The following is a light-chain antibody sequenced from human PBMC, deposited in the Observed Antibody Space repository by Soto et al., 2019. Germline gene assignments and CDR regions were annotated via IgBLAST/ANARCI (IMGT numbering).Light chain of an antibody. J-gene: IGKJ1*01. CDR1: QSVSSW. V-gene: IGKV1-5*03. Sequence: DIQMTQSPYTLSASVGDRVTITCRASQSVSSWLAWYQQKLGKAPKLLIYKASSLESGVPSRFSGSGSGTEFTLTISSLQPDDFATYYCQQYESSSWTFGQGTKVEI. CDR2: KAS. CDR3: QQYESSSWT.